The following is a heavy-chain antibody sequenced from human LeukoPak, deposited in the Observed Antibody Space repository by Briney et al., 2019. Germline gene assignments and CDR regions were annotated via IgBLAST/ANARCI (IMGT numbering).Heavy chain of an antibody. Sequence: SETLSLTCIVSGGSISSYYWSWIRQPAGKGLEWIGRIYTSGSTNYNPSLKSRVTMSVDTSKNQFSLKLSSVTAADTAVYYCARGFTMFDAFDIWGQGTMVTVSS. CDR3: ARGFTMFDAFDI. V-gene: IGHV4-4*07. J-gene: IGHJ3*02. CDR1: GGSISSYY. CDR2: IYTSGST. D-gene: IGHD3-10*02.